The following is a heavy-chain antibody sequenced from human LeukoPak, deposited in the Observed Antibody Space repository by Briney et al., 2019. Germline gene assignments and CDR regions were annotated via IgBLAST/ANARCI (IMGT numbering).Heavy chain of an antibody. D-gene: IGHD3-10*01. Sequence: GGSLRLSCAASGFTVSSNYMSWVRQAPGKGPEWVSVIYSGGSTYYADSVKGRFTISRDNAKNSLFLQMNSLRAEDTAVYYCARDRQPYYYGSGSYPGAYWGQGTLVTVSS. CDR3: ARDRQPYYYGSGSYPGAY. CDR2: IYSGGST. V-gene: IGHV3-53*01. CDR1: GFTVSSNY. J-gene: IGHJ4*02.